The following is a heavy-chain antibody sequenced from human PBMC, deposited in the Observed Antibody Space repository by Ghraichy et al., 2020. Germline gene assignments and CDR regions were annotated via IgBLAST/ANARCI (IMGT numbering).Heavy chain of an antibody. J-gene: IGHJ4*02. CDR1: GASVSSGRYY. CDR3: ARGDYGSGSYLGQ. Sequence: SETLSLTCTVSGASVSSGRYYWIWIRQPPGKGLECLGYIYYSGITNYNPSLKSRVTISIDTSMNQFSLKLTSVTAADTAVYYCARGDYGSGSYLGQWGQGTPVTVSA. V-gene: IGHV4-61*01. CDR2: IYYSGIT. D-gene: IGHD3-10*01.